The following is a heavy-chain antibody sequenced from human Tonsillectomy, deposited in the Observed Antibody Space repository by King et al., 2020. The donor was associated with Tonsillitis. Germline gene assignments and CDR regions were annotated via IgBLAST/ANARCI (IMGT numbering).Heavy chain of an antibody. CDR3: ARDSRIEDCSSTSCLGGPDY. CDR1: GFTFSDSY. J-gene: IGHJ4*02. CDR2: IRSSGSTI. V-gene: IGHV3-11*01. Sequence: QLVQSGGGLVKPGGSLRLSCAVSGFTFSDSYLSWIRQAPGKGLVWISYIRSSGSTIYHHVSVKGRSTITRDNSKNSLYLQMNSLRADDTAVYYCARDSRIEDCSSTSCLGGPDYWGQGTLVTVSS. D-gene: IGHD2-2*01.